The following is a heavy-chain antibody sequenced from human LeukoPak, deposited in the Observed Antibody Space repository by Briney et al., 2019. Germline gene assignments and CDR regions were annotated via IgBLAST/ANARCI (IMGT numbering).Heavy chain of an antibody. CDR3: ARDAGSYSPLYYFDY. CDR1: GFTFSSYA. CDR2: ISYDGSNK. Sequence: PGGSLRLSCAASGFTFSSYAMHWVRQAPGKGLEWVAVISYDGSNKYYADSVNGRFTITRDNSKNTLYLQMNSLRAEDTAVYYCARDAGSYSPLYYFDYWGQGTLVTVSS. D-gene: IGHD1-26*01. V-gene: IGHV3-30-3*01. J-gene: IGHJ4*02.